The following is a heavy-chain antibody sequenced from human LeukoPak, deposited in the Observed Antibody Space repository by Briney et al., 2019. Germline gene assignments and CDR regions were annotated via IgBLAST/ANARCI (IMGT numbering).Heavy chain of an antibody. V-gene: IGHV4-34*01. D-gene: IGHD1-1*01. CDR2: INHSGST. J-gene: IGHJ6*02. CDR3: ARVRLINWYYYGMDV. CDR1: GGSFSGYY. Sequence: PSETLSLTCAVYGGSFSGYYWSWIRQPPGKGLEWIGEINHSGSTNYNPSLKSRVALSVDKSKNQFSLKLSSVTAADTAVYYCARVRLINWYYYGMDVWGQGTTVTVSS.